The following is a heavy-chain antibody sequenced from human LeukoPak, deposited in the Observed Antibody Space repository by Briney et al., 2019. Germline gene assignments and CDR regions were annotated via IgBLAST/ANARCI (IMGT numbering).Heavy chain of an antibody. CDR1: GFTFSSYW. D-gene: IGHD3-16*01. V-gene: IGHV3-7*01. CDR2: IKQDGREK. CDR3: ARVVMITFGGPEGFDH. J-gene: IGHJ4*02. Sequence: GGSLRLSCAASGFTFSSYWMSWVRQAPGKGLEWVANIKQDGREKYYVDSVKGRFTISRDNAKNSLYLQMNSLRAEDTAVYYCARVVMITFGGPEGFDHWGQGTLVSVST.